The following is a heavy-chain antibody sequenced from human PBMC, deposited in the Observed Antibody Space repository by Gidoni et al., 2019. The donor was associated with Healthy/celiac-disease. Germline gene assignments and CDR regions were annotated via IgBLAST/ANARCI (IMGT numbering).Heavy chain of an antibody. J-gene: IGHJ6*03. CDR2: ISGSGGST. CDR1: GFTFSSYA. D-gene: IGHD6-19*01. Sequence: EVQLLESGGGLVQPGGSLRLSCAASGFTFSSYAMSWVRQAPGKGLEWVSAISGSGGSTYYADSVKGRFTISRDNSKNTLYLQMNSLRAEDTAVYYCAKSSSGWSGQYYYYYMDVWGKGTTVTVSS. V-gene: IGHV3-23*01. CDR3: AKSSSGWSGQYYYYYMDV.